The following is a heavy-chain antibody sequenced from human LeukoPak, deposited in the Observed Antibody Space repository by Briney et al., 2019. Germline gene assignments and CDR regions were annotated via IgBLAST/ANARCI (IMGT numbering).Heavy chain of an antibody. CDR3: ARAISSSWSGRDYGMDV. Sequence: PGGSLRLSCAASGFTFSSYSMNWVRQAAGKGLEWGSSISSSSSYIYYADSVKGRFTISRDNAKNSLYLQMNSLRAEDTAAYYCARAISSSWSGRDYGMDVWGQGTTVTVSS. CDR1: GFTFSSYS. CDR2: ISSSSSYI. D-gene: IGHD6-13*01. V-gene: IGHV3-21*01. J-gene: IGHJ6*02.